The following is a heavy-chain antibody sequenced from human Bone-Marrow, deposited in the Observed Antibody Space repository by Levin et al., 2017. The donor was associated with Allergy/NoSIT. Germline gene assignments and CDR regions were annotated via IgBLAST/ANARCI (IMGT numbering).Heavy chain of an antibody. D-gene: IGHD3-3*01. CDR1: GFDFSAYV. V-gene: IGHV3-33*01. Sequence: GGSLRLSCAAFGFDFSAYVMHWIRQSPGKGLEWVTSIWSDASKIFYVDSVKGRFTVSRDNSKNTLFLQMDSLRPEDTAVYYCARGEGWSGYGDDFYDYGMDVWGQGTTVTVS. CDR3: ARGEGWSGYGDDFYDYGMDV. J-gene: IGHJ6*02. CDR2: IWSDASKI.